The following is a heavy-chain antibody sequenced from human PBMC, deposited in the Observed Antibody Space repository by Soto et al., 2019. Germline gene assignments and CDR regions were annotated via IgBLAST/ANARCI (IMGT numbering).Heavy chain of an antibody. V-gene: IGHV4-59*01. D-gene: IGHD3-16*02. J-gene: IGHJ4*02. CDR3: ARGGAGYDYVWGSYRSSRDYFDY. CDR2: IYYSGST. Sequence: PSETLSLTCTVSGGSISSYYWSWIRQPPGKGLEWIGYIYYSGSTNYNPSLKSRVTISVDTSKNRFSLKLSSVTAADTAVYYCARGGAGYDYVWGSYRSSRDYFDYWGQGTLVTSPQ. CDR1: GGSISSYY.